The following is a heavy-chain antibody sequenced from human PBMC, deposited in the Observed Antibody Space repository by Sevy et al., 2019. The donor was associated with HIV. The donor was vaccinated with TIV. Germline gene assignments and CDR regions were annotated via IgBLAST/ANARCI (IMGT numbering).Heavy chain of an antibody. V-gene: IGHV3-15*01. D-gene: IGHD6-13*01. CDR1: GFTFSNAW. CDR3: TTYSSSWYYYGMDV. CDR2: IKSKTDGGTT. Sequence: GGYLRLSCAASGFTFSNAWMSWVRQAPGKGLEWVGRIKSKTDGGTTDYAAPVKGRFTISRDDSTNTLYLQMNSLKTEDTAVYYCTTYSSSWYYYGMDVWGQGTTVTVSS. J-gene: IGHJ6*02.